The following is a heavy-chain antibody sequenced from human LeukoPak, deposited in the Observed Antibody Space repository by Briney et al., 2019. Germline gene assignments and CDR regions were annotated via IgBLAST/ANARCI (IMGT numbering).Heavy chain of an antibody. CDR1: GGSISSSSYY. Sequence: SETLSLTCTVSGGSISSSSYYWSWIRQPAGKGLEWIGRFYTIGRTDYNPSLKSRVSMSVDTSTNQFSLRLRSLTAADTAVYYCARAWFCSGVRCVEDVWGQGTTVTVSS. CDR2: FYTIGRT. CDR3: ARAWFCSGVRCVEDV. V-gene: IGHV4-61*02. D-gene: IGHD2-15*01. J-gene: IGHJ6*02.